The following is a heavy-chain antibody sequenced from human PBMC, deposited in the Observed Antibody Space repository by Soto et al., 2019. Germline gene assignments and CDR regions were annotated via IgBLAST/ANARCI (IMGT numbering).Heavy chain of an antibody. V-gene: IGHV3-33*08. CDR2: IWYDGSNK. CDR1: GFTFSSYG. Sequence: GGSLRLSCAASGFTFSSYGMHWVRQAPGKGLEWVAVIWYDGSNKYYADSVKGRFTISRDNSKNTLYLQMNSLRAEDTAVYYCARGSPLSAFDIWGQGTMVTVSS. CDR3: ARGSPLSAFDI. D-gene: IGHD3-16*02. J-gene: IGHJ3*02.